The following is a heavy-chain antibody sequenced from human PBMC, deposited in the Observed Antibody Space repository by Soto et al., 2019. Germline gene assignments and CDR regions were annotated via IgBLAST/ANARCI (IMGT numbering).Heavy chain of an antibody. D-gene: IGHD2-2*01. CDR2: INHSGST. CDR1: GGSFSGYY. Sequence: QGQLQQWGAGLLKPSEPLSLTCAVYGGSFSGYYWSWIRQPPGKGLEWIGEINHSGSTNYNPSLKSRVTISVDTSKNQFSLKLSSVTAADTAVYYCARGVKTVVVPAAFDYWGQGTLVTVSS. J-gene: IGHJ4*02. V-gene: IGHV4-34*01. CDR3: ARGVKTVVVPAAFDY.